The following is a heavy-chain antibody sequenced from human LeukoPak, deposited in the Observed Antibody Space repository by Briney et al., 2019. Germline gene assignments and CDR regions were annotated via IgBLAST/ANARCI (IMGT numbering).Heavy chain of an antibody. V-gene: IGHV3-23*01. CDR2: ISGSGGSI. J-gene: IGHJ4*02. Sequence: PGGSLRLSCAASGFTFSSYAMSWVRQAPGKGLEWVSVISGSGGSIYYVDSVKGRFTISRDNSKNTLYLQINSLRAEDRAVYYCVKHGEAYGDSKTDYWGQGTLVTVSS. D-gene: IGHD4-17*01. CDR1: GFTFSSYA. CDR3: VKHGEAYGDSKTDY.